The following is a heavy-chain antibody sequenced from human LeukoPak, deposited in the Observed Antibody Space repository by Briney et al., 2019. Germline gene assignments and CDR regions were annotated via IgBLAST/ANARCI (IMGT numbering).Heavy chain of an antibody. CDR3: ARFKSSGWYYFDN. V-gene: IGHV4-61*01. Sequence: PLETQSLTCSVTGASVNRGYYHWSWIRQPPGKALEWIGDIYATGTTSTRFNPSLMSRATISADTSQNQFSLTLNSVTAADTAVYFCARFKSSGWYYFDNWGQGTLATVSS. CDR2: IYATGTTST. D-gene: IGHD6-19*01. CDR1: GASVNRGYYH. J-gene: IGHJ4*02.